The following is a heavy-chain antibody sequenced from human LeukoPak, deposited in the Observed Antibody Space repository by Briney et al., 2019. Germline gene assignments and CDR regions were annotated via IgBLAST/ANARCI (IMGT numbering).Heavy chain of an antibody. Sequence: GGSLRLSCAASGFTFSDYYMNWVRQAPGKGLEWVSYISSGDSTKYYADSVKGRFTISRDNAKNSLYLQMNSLRAEDTAVYYCARGAPWDYYYYGRDVGGKGTTVPVSP. CDR3: ARGAPWDYYYYGRDV. CDR1: GFTFSDYY. J-gene: IGHJ6*04. CDR2: ISSGDSTK. V-gene: IGHV3-11*01. D-gene: IGHD3-16*01.